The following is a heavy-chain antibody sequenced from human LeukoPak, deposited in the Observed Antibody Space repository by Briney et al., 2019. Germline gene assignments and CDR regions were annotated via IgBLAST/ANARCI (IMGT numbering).Heavy chain of an antibody. CDR3: ARGRIAVAILGY. CDR1: GYTFTGYY. D-gene: IGHD6-19*01. V-gene: IGHV1-8*02. J-gene: IGHJ4*02. Sequence: ASVKVSCKASGYTFTGYYMHWVRQAPGQGLEWMGWMNPNSGNTGYARKFQGRVTMTRNTSISTAYMELSSLRSEDTAVYYCARGRIAVAILGYWGQGTLVTVSS. CDR2: MNPNSGNT.